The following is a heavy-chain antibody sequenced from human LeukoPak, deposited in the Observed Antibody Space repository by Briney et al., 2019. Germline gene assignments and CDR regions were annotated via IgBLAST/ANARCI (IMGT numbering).Heavy chain of an antibody. CDR3: ARGTGNYYYDMDV. CDR1: GFTFSSYG. Sequence: PGGSLRLSCAASGFTFSSYGMHWVRQAPGKGLEWVALIWYDGSNKYYADSVKGRFTIPRDNSKNTLYLQMNSLRAEDTAVYYCARGTGNYYYDMDVWGQGTTVTVSS. V-gene: IGHV3-33*01. J-gene: IGHJ6*02. CDR2: IWYDGSNK.